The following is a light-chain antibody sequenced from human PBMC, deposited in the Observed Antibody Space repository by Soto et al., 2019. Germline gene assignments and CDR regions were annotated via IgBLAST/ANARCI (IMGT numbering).Light chain of an antibody. CDR1: SSDVGDYNY. J-gene: IGLJ2*01. CDR2: DIS. V-gene: IGLV2-14*03. Sequence: QSVLTQPASVSGSPGQSITISCTATSSDVGDYNYVSWYQHHPGKAPKLIIYDISNRPSGVPNRFSGSKSGNTASLTISGLQAEDEADYYCSSKTTITTTYLLFGGGTKVTVL. CDR3: SSKTTITTTYLL.